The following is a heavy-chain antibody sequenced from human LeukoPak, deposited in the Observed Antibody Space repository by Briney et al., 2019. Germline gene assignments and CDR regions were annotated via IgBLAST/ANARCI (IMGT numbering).Heavy chain of an antibody. CDR2: IIPILGIA. CDR1: GGTFSSYA. J-gene: IGHJ4*02. V-gene: IGHV1-69*04. CDR3: ARDSGYDSGAFDY. Sequence: SVKVSCKASGGTFSSYAISWVRQAPGQGLEWMGRIIPILGIANYAQKFQGRVTITADKSTSTAYIELSSLRSEDTAVYYCARDSGYDSGAFDYWGQGTLVTVSS. D-gene: IGHD5-12*01.